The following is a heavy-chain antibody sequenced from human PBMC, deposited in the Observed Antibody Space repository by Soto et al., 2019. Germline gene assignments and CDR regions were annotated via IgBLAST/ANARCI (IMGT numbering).Heavy chain of an antibody. CDR3: AKDRSSPSVPYGMDV. V-gene: IGHV3-23*01. Sequence: EVQLLESGGGLVQPGRSLRLSCAASGFTFSSYAMSWVRQAPGKGLAWVSAISGSGGSTYYADSVKGRFTISRDNSKNTLYLQMNSLRAEDTAVYYCAKDRSSPSVPYGMDVWGQGTTVTVSS. J-gene: IGHJ6*02. CDR2: ISGSGGST. D-gene: IGHD6-13*01. CDR1: GFTFSSYA.